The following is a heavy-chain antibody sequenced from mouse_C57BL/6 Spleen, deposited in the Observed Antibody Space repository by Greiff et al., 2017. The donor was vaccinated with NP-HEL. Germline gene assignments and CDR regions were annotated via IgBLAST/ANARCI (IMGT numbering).Heavy chain of an antibody. CDR3: ARKEGAMDY. CDR1: GYTFTDYY. V-gene: IGHV1-19*01. CDR2: INPYNGGT. J-gene: IGHJ4*01. Sequence: EVQLQQSGPVLVKPGASVKMSCKASGYTFTDYYMNWVKQSHGKSLEWIGVINPYNGGTSYNQKFKGKATLTVDKSSSTAYMELNSLTSEDSAVYYCARKEGAMDYGGQGTSVTVSS.